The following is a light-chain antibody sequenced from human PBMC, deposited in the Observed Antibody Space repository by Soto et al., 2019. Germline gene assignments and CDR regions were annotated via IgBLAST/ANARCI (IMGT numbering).Light chain of an antibody. J-gene: IGLJ1*01. Sequence: QSALTQPPSASGSPGQSVTISCTGTSSDVGGYSSVAWFQHHPGKAPKLMIYEVSKRPSGVPDRFSGSKSGNTASLTVSGPQAEDEADYYCISYAGSNNYVFGTGTKVTVL. V-gene: IGLV2-8*01. CDR1: SSDVGGYSS. CDR3: ISYAGSNNYV. CDR2: EVS.